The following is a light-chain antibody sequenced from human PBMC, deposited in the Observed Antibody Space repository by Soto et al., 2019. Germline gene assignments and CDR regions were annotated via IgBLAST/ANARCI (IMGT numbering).Light chain of an antibody. CDR3: QQYNNWPDMYT. Sequence: EMVMTQSPATLSVSPGERVIISCRASRSVGTTLAWYQQKPGQAHRLLIYGASTRATGIPARFSGSGSGTDFTLTISSLQSEDFAVYYCQQYNNWPDMYTFGQGTKLEIK. J-gene: IGKJ2*01. CDR2: GAS. CDR1: RSVGTT. V-gene: IGKV3-15*01.